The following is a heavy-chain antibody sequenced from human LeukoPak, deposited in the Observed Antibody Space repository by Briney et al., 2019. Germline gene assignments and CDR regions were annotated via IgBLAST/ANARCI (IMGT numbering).Heavy chain of an antibody. Sequence: SETLSLTCPVSGGSISSYYWSWIRQPPGKGLEWFGYIYYSGSTNYNPSLKSRVTISVDTSKNQFSLKLSSVTAADTAVYYCAAAAWELHRAFDYWGQGTLVTVSS. V-gene: IGHV4-59*01. CDR1: GGSISSYY. D-gene: IGHD1-26*01. J-gene: IGHJ4*02. CDR2: IYYSGST. CDR3: AAAAWELHRAFDY.